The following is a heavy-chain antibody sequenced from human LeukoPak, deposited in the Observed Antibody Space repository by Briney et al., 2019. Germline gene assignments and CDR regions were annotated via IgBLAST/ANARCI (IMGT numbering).Heavy chain of an antibody. CDR1: GYTFTSYY. V-gene: IGHV1-46*01. J-gene: IGHJ4*02. Sequence: ASVKVSCKASGYTFTSYYMHWVRQAPGQGLEWMGIINPSGGSTSYAQKFQGRVTITTDESTSTAYMELSSLRSEDTAVYYCARERGLPSSSWYDYWGQGTLVTVSS. CDR2: INPSGGST. D-gene: IGHD6-13*01. CDR3: ARERGLPSSSWYDY.